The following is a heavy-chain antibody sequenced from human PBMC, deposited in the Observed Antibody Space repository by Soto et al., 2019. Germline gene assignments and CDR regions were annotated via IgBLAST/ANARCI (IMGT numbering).Heavy chain of an antibody. J-gene: IGHJ4*02. CDR3: ARVQQRFITIFGVVTHGPLDY. V-gene: IGHV4-34*01. D-gene: IGHD3-3*01. CDR1: GGSFSGYY. Sequence: QVQLQQWGAGLLKPSETLSLTCAVYGGSFSGYYWSWIRQPPGKGLEWIGEINHSGSTNYNPSLKSRVTISVDTSKNQFSLKLSSVTAADTAVYYCARVQQRFITIFGVVTHGPLDYWGQGTLVTVSS. CDR2: INHSGST.